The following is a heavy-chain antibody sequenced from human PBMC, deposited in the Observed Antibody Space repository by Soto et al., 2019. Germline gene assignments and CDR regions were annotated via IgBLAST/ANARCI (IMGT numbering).Heavy chain of an antibody. CDR1: GFNFINYG. J-gene: IGHJ4*02. CDR2: IWYDGSNK. V-gene: IGHV3-33*01. D-gene: IGHD3-10*01. CDR3: AAGEPLHY. Sequence: QMQLVESGGGVVQPGRSLRLSCAASGFNFINYGMHWVHQAPGKGLEWVAIIWYDGSNKYYADSVKGRFTISRDNSKNTVYLQMNSLRAEDTAMYYCAAGEPLHYRGQGTLVTVSS.